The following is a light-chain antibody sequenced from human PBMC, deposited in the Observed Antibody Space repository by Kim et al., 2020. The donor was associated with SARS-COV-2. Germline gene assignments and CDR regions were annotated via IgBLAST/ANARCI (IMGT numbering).Light chain of an antibody. J-gene: IGKJ4*01. CDR2: GAS. Sequence: SLWEGESATRSCRASQSVSSFLAWYQQKPGQATMLIIYGASNTATGIPARFSGSGSGTDFSLTISNLEPEDSAVYYWQQRSSGVSFGRGTKVDIK. CDR1: QSVSSF. CDR3: QQRSSGVS. V-gene: IGKV3-11*01.